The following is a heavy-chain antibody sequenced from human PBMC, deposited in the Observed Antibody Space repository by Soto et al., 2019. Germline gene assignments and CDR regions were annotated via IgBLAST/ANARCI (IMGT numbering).Heavy chain of an antibody. Sequence: EVQLLESGGGLVKPGGSLRLSCAASGFTFSSYTMNWVRQAPGKGLEWVSFITTGSDYIFYADSVRGRFIVSRDNAQNSLYLEMHSLRAEDTAVYYCARGDGDSDYYYYYMDVWGKGTTVTVSS. J-gene: IGHJ6*03. CDR2: ITTGSDYI. CDR3: ARGDGDSDYYYYYMDV. D-gene: IGHD4-17*01. CDR1: GFTFSSYT. V-gene: IGHV3-21*01.